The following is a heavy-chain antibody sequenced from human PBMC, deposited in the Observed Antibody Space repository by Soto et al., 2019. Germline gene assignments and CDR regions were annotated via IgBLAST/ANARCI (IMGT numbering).Heavy chain of an antibody. D-gene: IGHD4-17*01. V-gene: IGHV3-21*01. J-gene: IGHJ6*02. CDR3: ASGVTTLDYYGMDV. Sequence: LRRSCGASVFTFRSNSIDLVRQAPWKGLEWVSSISSSSCIYYADSVKGRFTISRDNAKNSLYLQMNSLRAEDTAVYYCASGVTTLDYYGMDVWGQGTRVTVSS. CDR1: VFTFRSNS. CDR2: ISSSSCI.